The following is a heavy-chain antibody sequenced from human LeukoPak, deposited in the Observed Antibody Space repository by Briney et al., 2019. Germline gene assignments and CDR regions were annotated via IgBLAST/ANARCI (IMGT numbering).Heavy chain of an antibody. Sequence: GGSLRLSCAASGFTFNNYGMHWVRQAPGKGLEWVAFIRYDGSNKYYADSVEGRFTISRDNSKNTLYVQMNSLRAEDTAVYYCAKGRSSTKSPGCFDIWGQGTVVTVSS. CDR1: GFTFNNYG. CDR3: AKGRSSTKSPGCFDI. V-gene: IGHV3-30*02. D-gene: IGHD2-2*01. J-gene: IGHJ3*02. CDR2: IRYDGSNK.